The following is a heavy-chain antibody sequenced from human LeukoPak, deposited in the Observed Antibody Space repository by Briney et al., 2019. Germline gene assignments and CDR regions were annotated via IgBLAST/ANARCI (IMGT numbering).Heavy chain of an antibody. V-gene: IGHV4-31*03. CDR3: AKGLEYSSSWYEGNWFDP. J-gene: IGHJ5*02. Sequence: PSQTLSLTCTVSGGSISSGGYYWSWIRQHPGKGLEWIGYIYYSGSTYYNPSLKSRVTISVDTSKNQFSLKLSSVTAADTAVYYCAKGLEYSSSWYEGNWFDPWGQGTLVSVSS. CDR1: GGSISSGGYY. D-gene: IGHD6-13*01. CDR2: IYYSGST.